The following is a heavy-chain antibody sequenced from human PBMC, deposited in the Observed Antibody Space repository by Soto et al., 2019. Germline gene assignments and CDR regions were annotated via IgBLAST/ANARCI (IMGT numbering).Heavy chain of an antibody. V-gene: IGHV4-39*01. CDR2: FYYSGST. J-gene: IGHJ4*02. Sequence: ASLTLCPPCPVFEGSIVNSTYYRVFLLQAPVKGLEWIGSFYYSGSTYYNPSLKSRVTISVDTSEKQFSLKLSSVTAADTAVYYCARQVVDGTVAGSGSFDYWGQGPLVTVSS. CDR3: ARQVVDGTVAGSGSFDY. D-gene: IGHD3-10*01. CDR1: EGSIVNSTYY.